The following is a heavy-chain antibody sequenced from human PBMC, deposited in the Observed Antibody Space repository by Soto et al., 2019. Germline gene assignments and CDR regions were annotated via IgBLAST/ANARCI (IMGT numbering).Heavy chain of an antibody. J-gene: IGHJ6*02. V-gene: IGHV3-30*04. Sequence: LTCAASGFTFSSYAMHWVRQAPGKGLEWGAVISYDGSNKYYADSVKGRFTISRDNSKNTLYLQMNSLRAEDTAVYYCARDAHDSSGYYYYYYGMDVWGQGTTVTVSS. D-gene: IGHD3-22*01. CDR1: GFTFSSYA. CDR2: ISYDGSNK. CDR3: ARDAHDSSGYYYYYYGMDV.